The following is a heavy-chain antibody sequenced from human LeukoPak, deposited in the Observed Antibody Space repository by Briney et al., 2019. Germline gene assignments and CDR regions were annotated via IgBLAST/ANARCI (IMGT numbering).Heavy chain of an antibody. Sequence: PGRPLRLSCAASGFTFDDYAMHWVRQAPGKGLEWVSGISWNSGSIGYADSVKGRFTISRDNAKNSLYLQMNSLRAEDMALYYCAKSGSSGWRSHFDYWGQGTLVTVSS. CDR2: ISWNSGSI. V-gene: IGHV3-9*03. CDR1: GFTFDDYA. J-gene: IGHJ4*02. D-gene: IGHD6-19*01. CDR3: AKSGSSGWRSHFDY.